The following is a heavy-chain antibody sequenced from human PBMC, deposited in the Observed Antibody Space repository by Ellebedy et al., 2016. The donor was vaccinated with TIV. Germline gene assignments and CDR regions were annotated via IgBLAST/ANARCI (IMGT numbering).Heavy chain of an antibody. CDR3: TRGSSSRGYFDS. J-gene: IGHJ4*02. V-gene: IGHV3-30*09. Sequence: GESLKISCAASGFTFSYYSMHRVRQAPGKGLEWVAVISHDGGNKYHAESVKGRFAISRDDSKNTLYLQMNTLRTEDTAVYFCTRGSSSRGYFDSWGQGTLVTVSS. CDR1: GFTFSYYS. D-gene: IGHD6-13*01. CDR2: ISHDGGNK.